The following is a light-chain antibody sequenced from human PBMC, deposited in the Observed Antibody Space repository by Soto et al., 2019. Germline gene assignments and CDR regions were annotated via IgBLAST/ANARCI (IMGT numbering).Light chain of an antibody. Sequence: DFLLTPSPNFLAVSLGERAPLNCGHSPPVLYRSNNKTHLAWYQQKPGQPPQLLIYWASTRESGVPERFSGSGSGTDFTLTISSLEAKDVAVYCCQQHCDCPLTFGGGTKVDIK. J-gene: IGKJ4*01. V-gene: IGKV4-1*01. CDR2: WAS. CDR3: QQHCDCPLT. CDR1: PPVLYRSNNKTH.